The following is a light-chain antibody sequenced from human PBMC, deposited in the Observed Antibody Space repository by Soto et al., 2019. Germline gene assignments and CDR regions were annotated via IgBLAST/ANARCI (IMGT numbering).Light chain of an antibody. CDR1: QSIDTY. Sequence: DILMTQSPSSLSASVGERVTITCRASQSIDTYLNWYQLKPGKAPNLLIYAATRLHTGVPSRFSGSGSGTGFTLSINNLQPEDFATYYCQQVYSTPGTFGQGTKV. CDR2: AAT. J-gene: IGKJ1*01. CDR3: QQVYSTPGT. V-gene: IGKV1-39*01.